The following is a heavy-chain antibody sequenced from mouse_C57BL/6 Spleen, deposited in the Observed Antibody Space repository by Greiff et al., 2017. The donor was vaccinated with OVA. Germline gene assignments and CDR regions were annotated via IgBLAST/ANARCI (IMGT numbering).Heavy chain of an antibody. D-gene: IGHD1-1*01. Sequence: QVQLKESGAELVKPGASVKISCKASGYAFSSYWMNWVKQRPGKGLEWIGQIYPGDGDTNYNGKFKGKATLTADKSSSTAYMQLSSLTSEDSAVYFCARLGIYYYGSSYVYYAMDYWGQGTSVTVSS. CDR1: GYAFSSYW. V-gene: IGHV1-80*01. J-gene: IGHJ4*01. CDR2: IYPGDGDT. CDR3: ARLGIYYYGSSYVYYAMDY.